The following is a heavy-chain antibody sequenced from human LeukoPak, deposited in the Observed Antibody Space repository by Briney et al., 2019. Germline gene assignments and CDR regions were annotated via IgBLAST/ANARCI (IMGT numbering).Heavy chain of an antibody. CDR3: ARAPSGQGYCSGGSCDRGVDDY. CDR1: GFTFSSYS. CDR2: ISSSSSYI. J-gene: IGHJ4*02. V-gene: IGHV3-21*01. Sequence: PGGSLRLSCAASGFTFSSYSMNWVRQAPGKGLEWVSSISSSSSYIYYADSVKGRFTISRDNAKNSLYLQMNSLRAEDTAVYYCARAPSGQGYCSGGSCDRGVDDYWGQGTQVTVSS. D-gene: IGHD2-15*01.